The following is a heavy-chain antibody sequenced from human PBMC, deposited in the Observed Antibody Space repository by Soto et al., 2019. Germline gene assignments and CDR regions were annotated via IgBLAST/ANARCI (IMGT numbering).Heavy chain of an antibody. CDR3: ARERMVRGVGTFDP. CDR2: ISYDGSNK. D-gene: IGHD3-10*01. Sequence: QVQLVESGGGVVQPGRSLRLSCAASGFTFSSYAMHWVRQAPGKGLEWVAVISYDGSNKYYADSVKGRFTISRDNSKNTLYLQMNSRRAEDTAVYYCARERMVRGVGTFDPWGQGTLVTVSS. V-gene: IGHV3-30-3*01. CDR1: GFTFSSYA. J-gene: IGHJ5*02.